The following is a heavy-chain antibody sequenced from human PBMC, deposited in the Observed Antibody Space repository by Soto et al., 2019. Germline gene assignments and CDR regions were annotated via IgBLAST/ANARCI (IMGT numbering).Heavy chain of an antibody. CDR1: GFTFSGYA. Sequence: GGSLRLSCAASGFTFSGYAMSWVRQAPGKGLEWVSAISGSGGSTYYADSVKGRFTISRDNSKNTLYLQMNSLRAEDTAIYYCAKEQEMYYYDISGYFPSDYFDYWGQGTLVTVSS. V-gene: IGHV3-23*01. J-gene: IGHJ4*02. CDR2: ISGSGGST. D-gene: IGHD3-22*01. CDR3: AKEQEMYYYDISGYFPSDYFDY.